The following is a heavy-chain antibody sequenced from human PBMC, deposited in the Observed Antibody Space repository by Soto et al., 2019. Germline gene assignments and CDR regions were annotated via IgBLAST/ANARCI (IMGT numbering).Heavy chain of an antibody. CDR2: ISGSGGNT. V-gene: IGHV3-23*01. D-gene: IGHD3-16*01. CDR3: AKVWGMATIPAIDY. J-gene: IGHJ4*02. CDR1: GFTFNIFG. Sequence: GGSLRLSCTASGFTFNIFGMSWVRQAPGKGLEWVSGISGSGGNTYYADSVKGRFTISRDNSKNTLFLQMNSLRAEDTAVYYCAKVWGMATIPAIDYWGQGTLVTVSS.